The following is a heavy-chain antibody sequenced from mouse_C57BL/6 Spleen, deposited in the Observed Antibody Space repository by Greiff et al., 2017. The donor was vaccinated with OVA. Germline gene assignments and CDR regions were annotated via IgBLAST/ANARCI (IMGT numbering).Heavy chain of an antibody. CDR3: GVGYAMDY. Sequence: VKLMESGPGLVQPSQSLSITCTVSGFSFTSYGVHWVRQSPGQGLEWLGVIWSGGSTDYNAAVISSLSISKDNSKSQVFFKMNSLQADDTAIYYCGVGYAMDYWGQGTSGTVSS. V-gene: IGHV2-2*01. J-gene: IGHJ4*01. CDR2: IWSGGST. D-gene: IGHD1-1*01. CDR1: GFSFTSYG.